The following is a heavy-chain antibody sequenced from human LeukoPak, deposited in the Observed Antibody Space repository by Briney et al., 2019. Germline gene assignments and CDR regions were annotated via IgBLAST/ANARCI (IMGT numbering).Heavy chain of an antibody. CDR2: ISTSGDTI. V-gene: IGHV3-48*04. J-gene: IGHJ4*02. CDR1: GFTFSSYR. Sequence: GGSLRLSCAASGFTFSSYRMHWVRRAPGKGLEWVSYISTSGDTIFYADSVKGRFTTSRDNAKNSLYLQMNSLRAEDTALYYCAREGSYGYAFDCWGQGTLVTVSS. D-gene: IGHD5-18*01. CDR3: AREGSYGYAFDC.